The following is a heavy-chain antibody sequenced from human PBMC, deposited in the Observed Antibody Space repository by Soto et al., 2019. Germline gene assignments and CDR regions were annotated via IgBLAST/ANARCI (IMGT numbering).Heavy chain of an antibody. CDR2: IYRRVNT. D-gene: IGHD3-22*01. V-gene: IGHV4-30-2*01. J-gene: IGHJ4*02. Sequence: SETLSLTCTVSGGSINNGDYYWSWIRQPPEKGLEWIGYIYRRVNTYYIPSLKSRVTISVDSSKNQFSLRLTSMTAADTAVYYCARGRSSGYSSAVDNWGQGNMVTVSS. CDR1: GGSINNGDYY. CDR3: ARGRSSGYSSAVDN.